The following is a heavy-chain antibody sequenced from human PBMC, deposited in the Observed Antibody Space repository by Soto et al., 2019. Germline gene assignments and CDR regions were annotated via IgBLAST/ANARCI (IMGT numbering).Heavy chain of an antibody. J-gene: IGHJ6*02. CDR3: AKARRSIFGGMDV. CDR2: LSWDGRHT. Sequence: EVQLVESGGVVVQPGGSLRLSCAASGFIFDDYSMYWVRQAPGKGLEWVSLLSWDGRHTYYADSVKGRFIISRDKSRNSLYLQMTSLTTADTALYYCAKARRSIFGGMDVWGQGTTVTVSS. CDR1: GFIFDDYS. V-gene: IGHV3-43*01. D-gene: IGHD3-3*01.